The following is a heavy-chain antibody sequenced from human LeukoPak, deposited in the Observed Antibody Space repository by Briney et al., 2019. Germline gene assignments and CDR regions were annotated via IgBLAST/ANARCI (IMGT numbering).Heavy chain of an antibody. CDR3: ARGLLDFDY. Sequence: SETLSLTCAGYGGSFSGYYWSWIRQPPGKGLEWIGEINHSGSTNYNPSLKSRVTISVDASKNQFSLKLSSVTAADTAVYYCARGLLDFDYWGQGTLVTVSS. CDR2: INHSGST. J-gene: IGHJ4*02. V-gene: IGHV4-34*01. CDR1: GGSFSGYY.